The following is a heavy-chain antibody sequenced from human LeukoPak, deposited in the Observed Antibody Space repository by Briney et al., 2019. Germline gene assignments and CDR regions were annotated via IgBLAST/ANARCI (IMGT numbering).Heavy chain of an antibody. D-gene: IGHD2-15*01. CDR3: ARQEYCSGGSCYTWFGP. V-gene: IGHV5-51*01. J-gene: IGHJ5*02. CDR2: IYPADSDI. Sequence: GESLKISCKGSGYSINNYWIGWVRQVPGKGLEWMGIIYPADSDIRYSPSLQGQVTISADKSISTAYLQWSSLKASDTAMYYCARQEYCSGGSCYTWFGPWGQGTLVTVSS. CDR1: GYSINNYW.